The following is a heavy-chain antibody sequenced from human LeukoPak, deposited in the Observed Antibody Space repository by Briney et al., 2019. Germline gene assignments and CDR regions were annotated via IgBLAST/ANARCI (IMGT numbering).Heavy chain of an antibody. CDR3: ARHLVGFGELSLWFDP. CDR1: GGSISSYY. D-gene: IGHD3-10*01. Sequence: PSETLSLTCTVSGGSISSYYWSWIRQPAGKGLEWIGRIYTSGSTNYNPSLKSRVTMSVDTSKNQFSLKLSSVTAADTAVYYCARHLVGFGELSLWFDPWGQGTLVTVSS. V-gene: IGHV4-4*07. J-gene: IGHJ5*02. CDR2: IYTSGST.